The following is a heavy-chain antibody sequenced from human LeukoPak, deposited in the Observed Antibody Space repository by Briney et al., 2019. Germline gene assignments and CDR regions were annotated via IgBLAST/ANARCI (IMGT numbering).Heavy chain of an antibody. V-gene: IGHV4-39*07. D-gene: IGHD6-6*01. CDR1: GGSISSSSYY. Sequence: SETLSLTCTVSGGSISSSSYYWGWIRQPPGKGLEWIGSIYYSGSTYYNPSLKSRVTISVDTSKNQFSLKLSSVTAADTAVYYCARKYLWYFDLWGRGTLVTVSS. CDR2: IYYSGST. CDR3: ARKYLWYFDL. J-gene: IGHJ2*01.